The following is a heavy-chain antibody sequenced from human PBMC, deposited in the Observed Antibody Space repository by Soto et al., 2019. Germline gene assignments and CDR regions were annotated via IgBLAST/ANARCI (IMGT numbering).Heavy chain of an antibody. Sequence: SQTLSLTCAISGDSVSSSSVTWNWIRQSPSRGLEWLGRTYYRSKWYNDYAESVKSRITINPDTSKNTVYLDMNSLRAEDTAVYYCARPHSSTSWPYYIDSWGQGTLVTVSS. J-gene: IGHJ4*02. CDR2: TYYRSKWYN. CDR1: GDSVSSSSVT. CDR3: ARPHSSTSWPYYIDS. V-gene: IGHV6-1*01. D-gene: IGHD6-13*01.